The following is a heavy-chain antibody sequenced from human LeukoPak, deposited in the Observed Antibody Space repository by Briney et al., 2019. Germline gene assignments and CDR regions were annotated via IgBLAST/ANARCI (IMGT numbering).Heavy chain of an antibody. CDR2: IYTSGST. CDR1: GGPIRSGTYY. J-gene: IGHJ4*02. Sequence: SQTLSLTCTVSGGPIRSGTYYWSWIRQPAGKGLEWIGRIYTSGSTNYNPSLKNRVSISGDTSQNQFSLKLSFVTAADTAVYYCARAGEYYDILTGYRAYYFDNWGQGTLVTVSS. CDR3: ARAGEYYDILTGYRAYYFDN. D-gene: IGHD3-9*01. V-gene: IGHV4-61*02.